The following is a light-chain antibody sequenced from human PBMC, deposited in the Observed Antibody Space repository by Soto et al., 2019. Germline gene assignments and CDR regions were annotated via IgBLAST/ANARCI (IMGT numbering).Light chain of an antibody. Sequence: VVTQPPSVSGAPGQRVTISCTGSSSNIGAGYDVHWYQQLPVTAPKLLIYGNSNRPSGVPDRFSGSKSGTSASLAITGLQAEDEAYYYCQSYDISLSVVFGGGTKVTVL. CDR3: QSYDISLSVV. CDR2: GNS. V-gene: IGLV1-40*01. J-gene: IGLJ3*02. CDR1: SSNIGAGYD.